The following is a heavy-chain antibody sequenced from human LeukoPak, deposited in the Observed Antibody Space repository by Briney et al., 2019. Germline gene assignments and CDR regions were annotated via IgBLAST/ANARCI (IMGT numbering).Heavy chain of an antibody. V-gene: IGHV4-61*02. CDR3: ARGGGDWGFHQSDY. J-gene: IGHJ4*02. D-gene: IGHD2-21*01. CDR2: IYTSGST. Sequence: PSETRSLTCTVSGGSFSSGSYYWSWIRQPAGKGLEWIGRIYTSGSTNYNPSLKSRVTISVDTSKNQFSLKLSSVTAADTAVYYCARGGGDWGFHQSDYWGQGTLVTVSS. CDR1: GGSFSSGSYY.